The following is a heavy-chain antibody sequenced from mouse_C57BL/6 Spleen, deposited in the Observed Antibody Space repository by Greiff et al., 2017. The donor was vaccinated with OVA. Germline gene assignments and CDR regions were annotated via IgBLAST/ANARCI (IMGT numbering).Heavy chain of an antibody. CDR2: IYWDDDK. CDR3: ARMYDYGEDYYAMDY. Sequence: QVTLKESGPGILQSSQTLSLTCSFSGFSLSTSGMGVSWIRQPSGKGLEWLAHIYWDDDKRYNPSLKSRLTISKDTSRNQVFLKITSVDTADTATYYCARMYDYGEDYYAMDYWGQGTSVTVSS. V-gene: IGHV8-12*01. D-gene: IGHD2-4*01. CDR1: GFSLSTSGMG. J-gene: IGHJ4*01.